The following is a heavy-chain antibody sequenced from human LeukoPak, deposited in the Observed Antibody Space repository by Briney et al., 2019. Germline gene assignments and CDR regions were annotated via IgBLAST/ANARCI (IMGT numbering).Heavy chain of an antibody. Sequence: PGGSLRLSCAASGFTFDDYGMSWVRQNPGKGLEWVAGINWNGGTTGYADSVKGRFTISRDNAKNSLYLQMSSLRAEDTAFYYCARATVEAFDIWGQGTMVTVSS. V-gene: IGHV3-20*04. CDR3: ARATVEAFDI. D-gene: IGHD4-17*01. J-gene: IGHJ3*02. CDR2: INWNGGTT. CDR1: GFTFDDYG.